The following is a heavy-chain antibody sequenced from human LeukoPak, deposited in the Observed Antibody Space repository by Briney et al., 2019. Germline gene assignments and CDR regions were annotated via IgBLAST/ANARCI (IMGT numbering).Heavy chain of an antibody. J-gene: IGHJ6*02. D-gene: IGHD4/OR15-4a*01. CDR1: GYTFTSYG. Sequence: ASVKVSCKASGYTFTSYGISWVRQAPGQGLEWMGWISAYNGNTNYAQKLQGRVTMTTDTSTSTAYMELRSLRSDDTAVYYCARSNYLNYYYYGMDVWGQGTTVTVSS. CDR2: ISAYNGNT. V-gene: IGHV1-18*01. CDR3: ARSNYLNYYYYGMDV.